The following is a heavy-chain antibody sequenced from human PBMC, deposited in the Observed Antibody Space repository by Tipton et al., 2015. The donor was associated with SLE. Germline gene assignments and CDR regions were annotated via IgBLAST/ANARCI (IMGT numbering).Heavy chain of an antibody. CDR1: GFTFSSYG. Sequence: SLRLSCAASGFTFSSYGMHWVRQAPGKGLEWVAFIRYDGSNKYYADSVKGRFTISRDNSKNTLYLQMNSLRAEDTAVYYCAKGDSSSSGVDYWGQGTLVTVSS. D-gene: IGHD6-6*01. V-gene: IGHV3-30*02. CDR2: IRYDGSNK. J-gene: IGHJ4*02. CDR3: AKGDSSSSGVDY.